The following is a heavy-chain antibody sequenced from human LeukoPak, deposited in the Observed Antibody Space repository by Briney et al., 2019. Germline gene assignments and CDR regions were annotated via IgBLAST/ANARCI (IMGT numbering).Heavy chain of an antibody. CDR2: ISPSGDIT. CDR1: GFTFSTHG. Sequence: GGSLRLSCAASGFTFSTHGMNWVRQAPGKGLEWVSGISPSGDITYYAESVKGRLFISRDNSGNTVYVQMNRLGAEDTAVYYCARDRHWGAFDFWGQGTMVIVPS. J-gene: IGHJ3*01. V-gene: IGHV3-23*01. D-gene: IGHD7-27*01. CDR3: ARDRHWGAFDF.